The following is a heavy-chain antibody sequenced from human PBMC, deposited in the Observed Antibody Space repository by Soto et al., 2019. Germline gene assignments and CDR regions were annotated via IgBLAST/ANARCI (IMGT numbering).Heavy chain of an antibody. J-gene: IGHJ4*02. CDR2: IIPIFGTT. CDR1: GDIFSGYS. V-gene: IGHV1-69*12. D-gene: IGHD5-12*01. Sequence: QVQLVQSGAEVKKPGSSVKVSCKTSGDIFSGYSISWVRQAPGQGLEWMGGIIPIFGTTNYAQRFHGRVTITADESTSTVYTELYSLKPEDTAVYYCARDVGSGYDPGDYWGQGTLVTVSS. CDR3: ARDVGSGYDPGDY.